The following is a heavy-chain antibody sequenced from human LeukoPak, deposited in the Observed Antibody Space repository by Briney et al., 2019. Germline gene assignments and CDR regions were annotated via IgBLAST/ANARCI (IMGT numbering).Heavy chain of an antibody. Sequence: HPGGSLRLSCAASGFTFSSYWMHWVRHAPGKGLVWVSRINGDGSSTSYADSVKGRFTISRDNAKNTLYLQMNSLRAEDTAVYYCARVSRSSSSSLVPDYYYYYGMDVWGQGTTVTVSS. V-gene: IGHV3-74*01. CDR3: ARVSRSSSSSLVPDYYYYYGMDV. CDR1: GFTFSSYW. CDR2: INGDGSST. J-gene: IGHJ6*02. D-gene: IGHD6-6*01.